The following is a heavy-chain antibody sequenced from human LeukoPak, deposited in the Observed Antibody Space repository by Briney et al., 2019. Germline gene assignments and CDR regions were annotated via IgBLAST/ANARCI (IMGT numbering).Heavy chain of an antibody. CDR3: AKDPYSNCVGMELGHYFDY. V-gene: IGHV3-33*06. Sequence: GGSLRLSCAASGFIFRSYGVHSLCQAPGKGLKWVAVIWYDGSNKYYADSVKGRFTISRDNSKNTLYLQMNSLRAEDTAVYYCAKDPYSNCVGMELGHYFDYWGQGTLVTVSS. D-gene: IGHD4-11*01. CDR2: IWYDGSNK. J-gene: IGHJ4*02. CDR1: GFIFRSYG.